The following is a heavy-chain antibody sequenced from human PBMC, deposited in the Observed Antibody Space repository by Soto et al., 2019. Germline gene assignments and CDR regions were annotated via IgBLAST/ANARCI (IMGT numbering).Heavy chain of an antibody. CDR3: AREDSSSHTRNYYYYYGMDV. CDR1: GYTFTGYY. V-gene: IGHV1-2*04. D-gene: IGHD6-13*01. Sequence: ASVKVSCKASGYTFTGYYMHWVRQAPGQGLEWMGWINPNSGGTNYAQKFQGWVTMTRDTSISTAYMELSRLRSDDAAVYYCAREDSSSHTRNYYYYYGMDVWGQGTTVTVS. CDR2: INPNSGGT. J-gene: IGHJ6*02.